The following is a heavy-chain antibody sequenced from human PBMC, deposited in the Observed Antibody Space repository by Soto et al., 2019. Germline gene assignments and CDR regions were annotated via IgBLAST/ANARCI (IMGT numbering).Heavy chain of an antibody. CDR2: IIPIFGTA. Sequence: QVQLVQSGAEVKKPGSSVKVSCKASGGTFSSYAISWVRQAPGQGLEWMGGIIPIFGTANYAQKFQGRVTITADESTSTAYMELSSLRSEDTAVYYCATSPAPTVGLYYYYGMDVWGQGTTVTVSS. D-gene: IGHD4-17*01. V-gene: IGHV1-69*01. J-gene: IGHJ6*02. CDR3: ATSPAPTVGLYYYYGMDV. CDR1: GGTFSSYA.